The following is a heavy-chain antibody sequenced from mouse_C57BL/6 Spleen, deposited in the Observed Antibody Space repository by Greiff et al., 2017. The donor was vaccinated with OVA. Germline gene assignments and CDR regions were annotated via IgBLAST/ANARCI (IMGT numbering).Heavy chain of an antibody. J-gene: IGHJ1*03. V-gene: IGHV5-4*01. CDR3: ARDEVLQSSPHWSFDV. Sequence: EVKLVESGGGLVKPGGSLKLSCAASGFPFSGYAMPWVRQTPEKRLEWFATISDGGCTPYYPDTLKGRFTISRDNAKNNLYLQMSHLKSEDTAMYYCARDEVLQSSPHWSFDVWGTGTTVTVSS. CDR2: ISDGGCTP. D-gene: IGHD2-12*01. CDR1: GFPFSGYA.